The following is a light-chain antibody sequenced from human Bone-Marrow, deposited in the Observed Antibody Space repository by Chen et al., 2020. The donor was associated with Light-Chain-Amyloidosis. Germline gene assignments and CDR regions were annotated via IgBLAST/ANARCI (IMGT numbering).Light chain of an antibody. CDR1: NIGSTR. V-gene: IGLV3-21*02. CDR3: QVWDRSSDRPV. J-gene: IGLJ3*02. CDR2: DDS. Sequence: SYVLTPPSSVSVAPGQTATIACGGNNIGSTRVHWYQQTPGQAPLLVVYDDSGRPSGIPARLSGSNAGNTATLTISRVEAGDEADYYCQVWDRSSDRPVFGGGTKLTVL.